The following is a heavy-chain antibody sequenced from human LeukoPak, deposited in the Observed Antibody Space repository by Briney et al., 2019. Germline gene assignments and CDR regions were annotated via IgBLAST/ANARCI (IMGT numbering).Heavy chain of an antibody. J-gene: IGHJ4*02. Sequence: GGTLRLSCVASGFIFSIHGMNWVRQAPGKGLEWVSGIVGDAGRTYYADSVKGRFTISRDNSKNTLYLQMNSLRAEDTAVYYCARDAEGSWPFFDYWGQGTLVTVSS. CDR1: GFIFSIHG. CDR2: IVGDAGRT. V-gene: IGHV3-23*01. CDR3: ARDAEGSWPFFDY. D-gene: IGHD6-13*01.